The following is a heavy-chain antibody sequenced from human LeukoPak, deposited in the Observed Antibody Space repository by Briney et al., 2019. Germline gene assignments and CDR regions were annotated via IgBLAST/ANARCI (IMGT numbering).Heavy chain of an antibody. CDR2: ISAYNGST. Sequence: ASVKVSCKASGYTFTSYGISWVRQAPGQGLEWMGWISAYNGSTSYAQKFQGRVTMTRDMSTSTVYMELSSLRSEDTAVYYCARGVLLPYNWFDPWGQGTLVTVSS. CDR3: ARGVLLPYNWFDP. V-gene: IGHV1-18*01. J-gene: IGHJ5*02. CDR1: GYTFTSYG. D-gene: IGHD1-26*01.